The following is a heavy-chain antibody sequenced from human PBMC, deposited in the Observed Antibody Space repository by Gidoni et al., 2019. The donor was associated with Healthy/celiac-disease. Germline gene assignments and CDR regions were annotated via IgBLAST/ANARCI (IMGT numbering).Heavy chain of an antibody. D-gene: IGHD4-17*01. CDR3: ARESTTVTTFFDY. CDR2: ISYDGSNK. CDR1: RFPFSSYA. Sequence: QVQLVESGGGVVQPGRSLRLPCAASRFPFSSYAMHWGRPAPGKGLEWVAVISYDGSNKYYADSVKGRFTISRDNSKNTLYLQMNSLRAEDTAVYYCARESTTVTTFFDYWGQGTLVTVSS. J-gene: IGHJ4*02. V-gene: IGHV3-30-3*01.